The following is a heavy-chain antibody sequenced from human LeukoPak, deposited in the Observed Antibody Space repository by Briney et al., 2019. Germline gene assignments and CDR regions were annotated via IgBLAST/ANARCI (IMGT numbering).Heavy chain of an antibody. CDR2: IRYDGSNK. D-gene: IGHD3-10*01. CDR3: ARDVRSYYGSGSYYLDY. CDR1: GFTFSSYG. V-gene: IGHV3-30*02. J-gene: IGHJ4*02. Sequence: PGGSLRLSCAASGFTFSSYGMHWVRQAPGKGLEWVAFIRYDGSNKYYADSVKGRFTISRDNSKNTLYLQMNSLRAEDTAVYYCARDVRSYYGSGSYYLDYWGQGTLVTVSS.